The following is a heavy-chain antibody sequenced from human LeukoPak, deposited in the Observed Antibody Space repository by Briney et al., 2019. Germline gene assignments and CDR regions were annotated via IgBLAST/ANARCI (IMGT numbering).Heavy chain of an antibody. D-gene: IGHD6-13*01. Sequence: GGSLRLSCAASGFTFGDSAVHLVRQASGRGLEWVGRMRGKVNNYATSYAASVNGRFTIFRDDSRNTAYLQMNSLKTEDTAMYYCTSLSSTWYGDIWGQGTMVTVSS. CDR1: GFTFGDSA. V-gene: IGHV3-73*01. CDR2: MRGKVNNYAT. CDR3: TSLSSTWYGDI. J-gene: IGHJ3*02.